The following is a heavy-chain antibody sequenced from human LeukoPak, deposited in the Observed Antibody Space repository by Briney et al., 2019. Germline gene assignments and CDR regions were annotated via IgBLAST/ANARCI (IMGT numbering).Heavy chain of an antibody. Sequence: PGGSLRLSCAASGFAFSYSSMHWVRQAPGKGLEWISGISGSGASTYYADSVTGRFTISRDNSRNTLYLQMNSLRGDDTAVYYCAKDVGKWESLHFFDYWGQGTLVTVSS. CDR1: GFAFSYSS. D-gene: IGHD1-26*01. V-gene: IGHV3-23*01. J-gene: IGHJ4*02. CDR3: AKDVGKWESLHFFDY. CDR2: ISGSGAST.